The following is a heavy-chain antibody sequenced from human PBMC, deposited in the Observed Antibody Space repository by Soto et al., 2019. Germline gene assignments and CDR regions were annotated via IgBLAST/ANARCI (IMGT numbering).Heavy chain of an antibody. J-gene: IGHJ3*02. CDR2: IYYSGST. V-gene: IGHV4-59*01. Sequence: PSETLSLTCTVSGGSISSYYWSWIRQPPGKGLEWIGYIYYSGSTNYNPSLKSRVTISVDTSKNQFSLKLSSVTAADTAVYYCARDKSTYYDFWSGYSYAFDIWGQGTMVTVSS. CDR1: GGSISSYY. D-gene: IGHD3-3*01. CDR3: ARDKSTYYDFWSGYSYAFDI.